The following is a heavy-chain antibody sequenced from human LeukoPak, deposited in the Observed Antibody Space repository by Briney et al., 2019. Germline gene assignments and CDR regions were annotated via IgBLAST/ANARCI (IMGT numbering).Heavy chain of an antibody. CDR2: INHSGST. CDR1: GGSFSGYY. Sequence: SETLSLTCAVYGGSFSGYYWSWVRQPPGKGPEWIGEINHSGSTNDNPSLKSRVTISVDTSKNQFSLKMSSVTAADTAVYYCARAEDCSGGSCFFFAFWGQGNLVTVSS. D-gene: IGHD2-15*01. V-gene: IGHV4-34*01. CDR3: ARAEDCSGGSCFFFAF. J-gene: IGHJ4*02.